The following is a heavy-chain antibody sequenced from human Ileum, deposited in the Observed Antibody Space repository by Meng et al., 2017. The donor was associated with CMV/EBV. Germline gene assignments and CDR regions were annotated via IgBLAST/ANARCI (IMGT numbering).Heavy chain of an antibody. CDR1: GFTFSSYS. V-gene: IGHV3-21*01. CDR3: ARDLLNTAMEDY. D-gene: IGHD5-18*01. J-gene: IGHJ4*02. CDR2: ISSSSSYI. Sequence: CAASGFTFSSYSMNWVRQAPGKGLEWVSSISSSSSYIYYADSVKGRFTISRDNAKNSLYLQMNSLRAEDTAVYYCARDLLNTAMEDYWGQGTLVTVSS.